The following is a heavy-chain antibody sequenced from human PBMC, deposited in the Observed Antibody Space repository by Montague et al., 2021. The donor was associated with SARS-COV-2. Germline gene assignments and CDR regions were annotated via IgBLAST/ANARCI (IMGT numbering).Heavy chain of an antibody. CDR2: IYYNGST. CDR1: GGSISSYY. V-gene: IGHV4-59*13. J-gene: IGHJ4*02. CDR3: ARGDVEMATIKSGGPFYHFDY. Sequence: SETLSLTCTVSGGSISSYYWSWIRQPPGKGLEWIGNIYYNGSTNYNPSXXSPVTISVDTPKNQFSLKLSSVTAADTAVYYCARGDVEMATIKSGGPFYHFDYWGQGTLVTVSS. D-gene: IGHD5-24*01.